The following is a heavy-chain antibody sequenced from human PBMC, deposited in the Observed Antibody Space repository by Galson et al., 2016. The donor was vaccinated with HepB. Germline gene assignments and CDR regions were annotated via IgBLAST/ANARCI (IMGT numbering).Heavy chain of an antibody. CDR3: ARSSPYYYGSGSPFDP. J-gene: IGHJ5*02. CDR2: IAWDDDK. V-gene: IGHV2-70*01. Sequence: PALVTPTQTLTLTCTFSGFSLSTSGMCVSWIRQPPGKALEWLAFIAWDDDKYYSTSLTTRLTLSKDTSNNQVVLTMTNMDPADTATYYCARSSPYYYGSGSPFDPWGQGTLVTVSS. D-gene: IGHD3-10*01. CDR1: GFSLSTSGMC.